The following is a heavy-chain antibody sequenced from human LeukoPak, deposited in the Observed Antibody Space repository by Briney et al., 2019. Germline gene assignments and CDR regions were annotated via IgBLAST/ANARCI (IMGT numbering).Heavy chain of an antibody. Sequence: GGSLRLSCAASGFTFSSYGMHWVRQAPGKGLEWVAVISYDGSNKYYADSVKGRFTISRDNSKNTLYLQMNSLRAEDTAVYYCAKDLFPYSSSWGYYGMDVWGKGTTATVSS. D-gene: IGHD6-13*01. CDR1: GFTFSSYG. CDR3: AKDLFPYSSSWGYYGMDV. J-gene: IGHJ6*04. CDR2: ISYDGSNK. V-gene: IGHV3-30*18.